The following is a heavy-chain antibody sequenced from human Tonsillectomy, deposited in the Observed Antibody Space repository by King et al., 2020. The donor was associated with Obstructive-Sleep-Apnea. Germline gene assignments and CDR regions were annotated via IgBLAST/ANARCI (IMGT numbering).Heavy chain of an antibody. CDR1: GFTVSSNY. CDR3: ARDAYSGRTPGY. D-gene: IGHD1-26*01. V-gene: IGHV3-66*01. CDR2: IYRGGST. J-gene: IGHJ4*02. Sequence: VQLVDSGGGLVQPGGSLRLSCAASGFTVSSNYMSVVRHAPGKGLDGVSCIYRGGSTYYAESVKGRFTISRDNSKNTRYRQMNSLRAEDTAVYYCARDAYSGRTPGYWGQGTLVTVSS.